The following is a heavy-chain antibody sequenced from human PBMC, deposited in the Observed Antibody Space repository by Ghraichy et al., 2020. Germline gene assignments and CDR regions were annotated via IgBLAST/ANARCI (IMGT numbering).Heavy chain of an antibody. V-gene: IGHV3-11*01. J-gene: IGHJ6*02. CDR3: ARGRGITMVRGVILDYYYGMDV. Sequence: GESLNISCAASGFTFSDYYMSWIRQAPGKGLEWVSYISSSGSTIYYADSVKGRFTISRDNAKNSLYLQMNSLRAEDTAVYYCARGRGITMVRGVILDYYYGMDVWGQGTTVTVSS. CDR2: ISSSGSTI. D-gene: IGHD3-10*01. CDR1: GFTFSDYY.